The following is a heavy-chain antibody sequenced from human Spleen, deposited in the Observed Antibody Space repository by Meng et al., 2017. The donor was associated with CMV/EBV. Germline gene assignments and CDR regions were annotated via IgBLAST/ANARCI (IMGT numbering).Heavy chain of an antibody. CDR3: AREPTILTGTFDY. D-gene: IGHD3-9*01. CDR2: IFYSGTT. V-gene: IGHV4-39*07. CDR1: GGSISSGYYY. Sequence: VSGGSISSGYYYWGWVRQPPGKGLEWIGNIFYSGTTYDNPSLRRRVTFSVDTAKNQFSLSLSSVTAADTAVYYCAREPTILTGTFDYWGQGMLVTVSS. J-gene: IGHJ4*02.